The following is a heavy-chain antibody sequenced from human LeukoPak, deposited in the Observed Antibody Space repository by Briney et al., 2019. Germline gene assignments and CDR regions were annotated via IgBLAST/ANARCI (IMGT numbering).Heavy chain of an antibody. CDR3: ARLDMVRGVNLDY. D-gene: IGHD3-10*01. V-gene: IGHV4-39*01. CDR1: GGSISSSNYY. Sequence: TSETLSLTCTVSGGSISSSNYYWGWIRQPPGKGLEWIGSIYYSGSTFYNPSLKSRVTISVDTSKNQFSLKLSSVTAADTAVYYCARLDMVRGVNLDYWGQGTLVTVSS. J-gene: IGHJ4*02. CDR2: IYYSGST.